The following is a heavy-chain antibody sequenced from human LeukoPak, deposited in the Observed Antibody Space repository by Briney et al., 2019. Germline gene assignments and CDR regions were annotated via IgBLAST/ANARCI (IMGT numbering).Heavy chain of an antibody. CDR2: ISSSSSYI. V-gene: IGHV3-21*01. D-gene: IGHD3-22*01. Sequence: GGSLRLSCAASGFTFSSYSMNWVRQAPGKGLEWVSSISSSSSYIYYADSVKGRFTISRDNAKNSLYLQMNSLRAEDTAVYYCAREPYYYDSSDAFDIWGQGTMVTVSS. J-gene: IGHJ3*02. CDR3: AREPYYYDSSDAFDI. CDR1: GFTFSSYS.